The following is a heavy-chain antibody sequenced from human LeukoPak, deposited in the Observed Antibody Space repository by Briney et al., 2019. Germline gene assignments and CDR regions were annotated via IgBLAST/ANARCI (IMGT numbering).Heavy chain of an antibody. CDR1: GFTFSYFD. CDR3: VKGRTDLDY. CDR2: ILYDGSNK. J-gene: IGHJ4*02. Sequence: PGGSLRLSCAASGFTFSYFDMHWVRQAPGKGLEWVAVILYDGSNKYYADSVKGRFAISRDNSKNTLYLQMNSLRPEDTAIYYCVKGRTDLDYWGQGTLVTVSS. V-gene: IGHV3-30*18.